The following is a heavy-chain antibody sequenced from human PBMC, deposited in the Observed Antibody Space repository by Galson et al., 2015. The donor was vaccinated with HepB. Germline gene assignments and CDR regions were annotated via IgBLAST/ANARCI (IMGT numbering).Heavy chain of an antibody. CDR2: IIPIFGTA. Sequence: SVKVSCKASGGTFSSYAISWVRQAPGQGLEWMGGIIPIFGTANYAQKFQGRVTITADESTSTAYMELSSLRSEDTAVYYCARDAQPTYYYDSSGPGYWFDPWGQGTLVTVSS. D-gene: IGHD3-22*01. CDR1: GGTFSSYA. CDR3: ARDAQPTYYYDSSGPGYWFDP. J-gene: IGHJ5*02. V-gene: IGHV1-69*13.